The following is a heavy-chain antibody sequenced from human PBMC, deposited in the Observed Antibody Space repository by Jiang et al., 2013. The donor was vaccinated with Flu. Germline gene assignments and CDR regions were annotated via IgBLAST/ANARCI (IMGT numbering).Heavy chain of an antibody. CDR2: ITGSGGST. D-gene: IGHD4-17*01. CDR3: ARDPWTVTDYAYYFDY. CDR1: GFTFSSYA. J-gene: IGHJ4*02. Sequence: VQLVESGGGLVQPGGSLRLSCAASGFTFSSYAMTWVRQAPGKGLEWVSAITGSGGSTYYADSVKGRFTISRDNSKNTLYLQMHSLRAEDTAVYYCARDPWTVTDYAYYFDYWGQGTLVTVSS. V-gene: IGHV3-23*04.